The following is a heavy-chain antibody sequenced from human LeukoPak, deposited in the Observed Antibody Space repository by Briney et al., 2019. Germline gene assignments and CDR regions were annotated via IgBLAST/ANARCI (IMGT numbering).Heavy chain of an antibody. CDR2: IWYDGSNK. D-gene: IGHD1-14*01. J-gene: IGHJ4*02. CDR3: AREILGGFNPGAY. V-gene: IGHV3-33*01. Sequence: GGSLRLSCAASGFTFSSYGMHWVRQAPGKGLEWVSVIWYDGSNKYSADSVKGRFTISRDNSKNTLYLQMNSLRAEDTAVYYCAREILGGFNPGAYWGQGTLVTVSS. CDR1: GFTFSSYG.